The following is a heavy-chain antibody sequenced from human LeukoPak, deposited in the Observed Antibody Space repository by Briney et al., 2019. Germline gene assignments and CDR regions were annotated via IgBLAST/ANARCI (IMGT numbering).Heavy chain of an antibody. D-gene: IGHD2-2*01. J-gene: IGHJ4*02. CDR3: ARLEGTDIVVVPADY. CDR1: GYSFTSYW. Sequence: GESLKISCKGPGYSFTSYWIGWVRQMPGKGLEWMGIIYPGDSDTRYSPSFQGQVTISAGKSISTAYLQWSSLKASDTAMYYCARLEGTDIVVVPADYWGQGTLVTVSS. CDR2: IYPGDSDT. V-gene: IGHV5-51*01.